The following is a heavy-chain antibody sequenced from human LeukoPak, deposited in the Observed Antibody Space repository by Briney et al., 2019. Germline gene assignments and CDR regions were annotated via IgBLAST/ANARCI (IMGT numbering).Heavy chain of an antibody. CDR1: GYTFTSYY. D-gene: IGHD6-6*01. CDR3: ARARGYSSSAYYFDY. Sequence: GASVKVSCKASGYTFTSYYMHWVRQAPGQGLEWMGWINPNSGGTNYAQKFQGRVTMTRDTSISTAYMELSRLRSDDTAVYYCARARGYSSSAYYFDYWGQGTLVTVSS. V-gene: IGHV1-2*02. J-gene: IGHJ4*02. CDR2: INPNSGGT.